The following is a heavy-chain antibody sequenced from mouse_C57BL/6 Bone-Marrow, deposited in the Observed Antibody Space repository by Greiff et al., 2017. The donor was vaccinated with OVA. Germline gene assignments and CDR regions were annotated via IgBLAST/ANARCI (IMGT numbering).Heavy chain of an antibody. D-gene: IGHD6-1*01. V-gene: IGHV5-9*01. CDR2: ISGGGGNT. J-gene: IGHJ2*01. Sequence: ESGGGLVKPGGSLKLSCAASGFTFSSYTMSWVRQTPEKRLEWVATISGGGGNTYYPDSVKGRFTISRDNAKNTLYLQMSSLRSEDTALYYCARHTTTYYFDYWGQGTTLTVSS. CDR3: ARHTTTYYFDY. CDR1: GFTFSSYT.